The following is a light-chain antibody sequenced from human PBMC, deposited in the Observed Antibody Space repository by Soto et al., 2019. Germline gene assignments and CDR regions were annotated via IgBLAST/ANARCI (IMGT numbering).Light chain of an antibody. V-gene: IGKV3-20*01. Sequence: EIVLTQSPGTLSLSPGERATLSCRASQSVSSSLVAWYQQQPGQATMLLIYGASSSATGIAKRFSGGGSATDFLPTISRLEHEYFALYYYQQSCCSPPLTFGRGTKLEIK. CDR1: QSVSSSL. CDR3: QQSCCSPPLT. J-gene: IGKJ4*01. CDR2: GAS.